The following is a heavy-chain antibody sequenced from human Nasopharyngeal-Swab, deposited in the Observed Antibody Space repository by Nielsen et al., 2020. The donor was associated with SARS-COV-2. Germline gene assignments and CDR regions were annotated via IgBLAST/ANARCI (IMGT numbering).Heavy chain of an antibody. V-gene: IGHV4-31*03. D-gene: IGHD3-10*01. CDR3: AREALKELLWFGESSSYYGMDV. Sequence: SETLSLTCTVSGGSISSGGCYWSWLRPHPGKGLEWIGYIYYSGSTYYNPSLKSRVTISVDTSKNQFSLKLSSVTAADTAVYYCAREALKELLWFGESSSYYGMDVWGQGTTVTVSS. CDR1: GGSISSGGCY. J-gene: IGHJ6*02. CDR2: IYYSGST.